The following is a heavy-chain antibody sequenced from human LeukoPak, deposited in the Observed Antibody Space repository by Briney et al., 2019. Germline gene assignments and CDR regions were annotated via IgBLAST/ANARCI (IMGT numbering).Heavy chain of an antibody. V-gene: IGHV1-69*05. CDR1: GGTFSSYA. D-gene: IGHD6-19*01. Sequence: SVKVSCKASGGTFSSYAIGWVRQAPGQGLEWMGRIIPIFGTANYAQKFQGRVTITTDESTSTAYMELSSLRSEDTAVYYCARGPFQQWLVHYWGQGTLVTVSS. J-gene: IGHJ4*02. CDR3: ARGPFQQWLVHY. CDR2: IIPIFGTA.